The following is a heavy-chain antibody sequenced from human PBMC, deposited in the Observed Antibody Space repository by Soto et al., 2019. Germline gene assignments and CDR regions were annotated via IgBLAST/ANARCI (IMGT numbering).Heavy chain of an antibody. Sequence: QVQLVQSGAEVKKPGASVKVSCKASGYTFTSYGISWVRQAPGQGLEWMGWISAYNGNTNYAQKLQGRVTMTTDTSTNTAYMELRRLRSDDTAVYYCARDWAKYCSGGSCYVGAFDIRGQGTMVTVSS. CDR2: ISAYNGNT. V-gene: IGHV1-18*01. D-gene: IGHD2-15*01. CDR3: ARDWAKYCSGGSCYVGAFDI. CDR1: GYTFTSYG. J-gene: IGHJ3*02.